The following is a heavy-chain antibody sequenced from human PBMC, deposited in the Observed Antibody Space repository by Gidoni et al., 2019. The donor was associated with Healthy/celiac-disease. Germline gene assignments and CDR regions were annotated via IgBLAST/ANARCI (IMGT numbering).Heavy chain of an antibody. CDR2: INHSGST. D-gene: IGHD2-15*01. CDR1: GGSFSGYY. Sequence: QVQLQQWGAGLLKPSETLSLTCAVDGGSFSGYYWSWIRQPPGKGLEWIGEINHSGSTNYNPSLKSRVTISVDTSKNQFSLKLSSVTAADTAVYYCARMRGYCSGGSCYSYDYWGQGTLVTVSS. J-gene: IGHJ4*02. V-gene: IGHV4-34*01. CDR3: ARMRGYCSGGSCYSYDY.